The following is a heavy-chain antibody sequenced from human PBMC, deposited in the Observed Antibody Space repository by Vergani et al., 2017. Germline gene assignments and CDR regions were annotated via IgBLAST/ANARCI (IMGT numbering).Heavy chain of an antibody. CDR3: ASPRGYSYGYLGY. CDR2: VSFRGDT. D-gene: IGHD5-18*01. CDR1: GASVNSYY. V-gene: IGHV4-59*08. Sequence: QVKLQESGPGLVKPSETLFLTCTVSGASVNSYYWSWIRQPPGKGLEWMGYVSFRGDTLYDPSVKGRMTISLNTSSNQFSLKLSSVTAADTAVYYCASPRGYSYGYLGYWGQGTLVTVSS. J-gene: IGHJ4*02.